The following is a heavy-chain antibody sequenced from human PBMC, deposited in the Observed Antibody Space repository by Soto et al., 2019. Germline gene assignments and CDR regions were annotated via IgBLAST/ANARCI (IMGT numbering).Heavy chain of an antibody. J-gene: IGHJ4*02. Sequence: SETPSLTCTVSGGSISSSSYYWGWIRQPPGKGLEWIGSIYYSGSTYYNPSLKSRVTISVDTSKNQFSLKLSSVTAADTAVYYCARHTPAISISDHWGQGALVTVSS. CDR2: IYYSGST. CDR3: ARHTPAISISDH. D-gene: IGHD2-15*01. CDR1: GGSISSSSYY. V-gene: IGHV4-39*01.